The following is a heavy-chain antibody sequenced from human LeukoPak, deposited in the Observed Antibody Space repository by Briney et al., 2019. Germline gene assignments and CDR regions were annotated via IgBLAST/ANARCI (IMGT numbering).Heavy chain of an antibody. V-gene: IGHV4-61*01. D-gene: IGHD3-10*01. CDR1: GGSVSSGSYY. CDR2: IYYGGST. Sequence: SETLSLTCTVSGGSVSSGSYYWSWIRQPPGKELEWIGYIYYGGSTNYNPSLKSRVTISVDTSKNQFSLKLSSVTAADTAVYYCARHNRYYYGSGSYGNWFDPWGQGTLVTVSS. CDR3: ARHNRYYYGSGSYGNWFDP. J-gene: IGHJ5*02.